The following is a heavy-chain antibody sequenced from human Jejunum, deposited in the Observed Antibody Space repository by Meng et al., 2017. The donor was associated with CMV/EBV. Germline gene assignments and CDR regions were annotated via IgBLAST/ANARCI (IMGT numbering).Heavy chain of an antibody. CDR3: ARGPPRLGFEH. CDR1: GCSISSYY. CDR2: IYYSGST. Sequence: WTVAGCSISSYYGGWVRQPPGKGLEWIGYIYYSGSTKYNPSLKSRVTISVDTSKNQFSLKLSSVTAADTAVYYCARGPPRLGFEHWGQGTLVTVSS. V-gene: IGHV4-59*01. J-gene: IGHJ4*02.